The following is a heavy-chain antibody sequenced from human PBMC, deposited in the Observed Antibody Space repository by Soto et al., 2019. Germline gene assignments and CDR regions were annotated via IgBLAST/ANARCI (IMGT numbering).Heavy chain of an antibody. D-gene: IGHD3-22*01. CDR1: GFTLSSYA. CDR3: GHDSSGYNYYFDY. J-gene: IGHJ4*02. CDR2: IGGRGSST. Sequence: GGSLRLSCAASGFTLSSYAMAWVRQAPGKGLEWVSVIGGRGSSTYYADSVKGRFTISRDDSKNIAYLQMNSLKTEDTAVYYCGHDSSGYNYYFDYWGQGTLVTVSS. V-gene: IGHV3-23*01.